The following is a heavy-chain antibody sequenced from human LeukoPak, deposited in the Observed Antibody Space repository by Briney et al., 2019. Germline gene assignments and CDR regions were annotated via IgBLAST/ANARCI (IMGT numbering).Heavy chain of an antibody. CDR1: GGSISSYY. J-gene: IGHJ4*02. Sequence: SETLSLTCTVSGGSISSYYWSGIRQPPGKGLERIGYIYYSGSTNYNPSLKSRVTISVDTSKNQFSLKLSSVTAADTAVYYCAREEYYYDSSGYYSGFDYWGQGTLVTVSS. V-gene: IGHV4-59*01. D-gene: IGHD3-22*01. CDR3: AREEYYYDSSGYYSGFDY. CDR2: IYYSGST.